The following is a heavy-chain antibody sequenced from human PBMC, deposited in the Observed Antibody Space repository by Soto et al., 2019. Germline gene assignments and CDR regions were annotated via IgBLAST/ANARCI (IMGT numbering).Heavy chain of an antibody. Sequence: GGSLRLSCAASGFTFSSYAMHWVRQAPGKGLEWVAVISYDGSNKYYADSVKGRFTISRDNSKNTLYLQMNSLRAEDTAVYYCARDPYDYVWADDAFDIWGQGTMVTVSS. CDR1: GFTFSSYA. CDR3: ARDPYDYVWADDAFDI. CDR2: ISYDGSNK. D-gene: IGHD3-16*01. V-gene: IGHV3-30-3*01. J-gene: IGHJ3*02.